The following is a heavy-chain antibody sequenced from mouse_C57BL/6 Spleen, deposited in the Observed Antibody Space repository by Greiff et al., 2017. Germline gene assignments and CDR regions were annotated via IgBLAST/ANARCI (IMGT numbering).Heavy chain of an antibody. CDR1: GYAFSSYW. CDR2: IYPGDGDT. V-gene: IGHV1-80*01. D-gene: IGHD1-1*02. J-gene: IGHJ3*01. CDR3: GGSPYGPLFAY. Sequence: VKLQESGAELVKPGASVKISCKASGYAFSSYWMNWVKQRPGKGLEWIGQIYPGDGDTHYNGKFKGKATLTADKSSSTAYMQLSSLTAEDSAVYCWGGSPYGPLFAYWGQGTLVTVSA.